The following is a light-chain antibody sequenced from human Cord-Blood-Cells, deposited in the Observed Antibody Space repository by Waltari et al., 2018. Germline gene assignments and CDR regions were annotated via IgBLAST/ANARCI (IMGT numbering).Light chain of an antibody. V-gene: IGLV3-10*01. J-gene: IGLJ2*01. CDR3: YSADSSGKQRV. CDR2: EDS. Sequence: SYELTQPPSVSVSPGQTARITCSGDALPKKYAYWYRQKSGQAPVLVIYEDSKRPSGIPERFAGSSSGTMATLTISGAQVEDEADYYCYSADSSGKQRVFGGGTKLTVL. CDR1: ALPKKY.